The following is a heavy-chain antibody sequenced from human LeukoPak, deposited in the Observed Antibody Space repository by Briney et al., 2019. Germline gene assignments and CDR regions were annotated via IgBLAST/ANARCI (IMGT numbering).Heavy chain of an antibody. J-gene: IGHJ6*02. V-gene: IGHV3-23*01. CDR2: ISGSGGNT. CDR1: GFTFSNYA. CDR3: ARARKYYYGMDV. Sequence: GSLRLSCAASGFTFSNYAMSWVRQAPGKGLEWVSAISGSGGNTYYADSVKGRFTISRDNSKNTLFLQMNSLRAEDTAVYYCARARKYYYGMDVWGQGTTVTVSS. D-gene: IGHD5-12*01.